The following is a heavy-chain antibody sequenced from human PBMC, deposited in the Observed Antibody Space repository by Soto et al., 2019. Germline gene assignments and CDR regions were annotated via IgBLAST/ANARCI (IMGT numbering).Heavy chain of an antibody. CDR1: GYSFTSYG. CDR2: ISTYNGNT. CDR3: MRGDVGWLDDLRQGELDP. V-gene: IGHV1-18*01. D-gene: IGHD6-19*01. J-gene: IGHJ5*02. Sequence: QVHMVQSGAEVKKPGASVKVACKASGYSFTSYGVSWVRQAPGQGLEWMGWISTYNGNTNSAQKFQDRVKMTAATATSTAYMELGSLRSDDTAIYYCMRGDVGWLDDLRQGELDPWGQGTLVTVSA.